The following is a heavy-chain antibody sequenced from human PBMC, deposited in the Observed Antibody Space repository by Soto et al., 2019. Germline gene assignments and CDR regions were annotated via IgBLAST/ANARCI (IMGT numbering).Heavy chain of an antibody. J-gene: IGHJ4*02. D-gene: IGHD2-21*02. CDR3: ARQAYCGGDCFGSKYYFDF. Sequence: SETLSLTCTVSGGSISSRSYYWGWIRQPPGKGLEWIASIYYSGTTYYNPSLKSRVTISVDTSKNQFSLKLYSVTAADTAVYYCARQAYCGGDCFGSKYYFDFWGQGTLVTVSS. CDR2: IYYSGTT. V-gene: IGHV4-39*01. CDR1: GGSISSRSYY.